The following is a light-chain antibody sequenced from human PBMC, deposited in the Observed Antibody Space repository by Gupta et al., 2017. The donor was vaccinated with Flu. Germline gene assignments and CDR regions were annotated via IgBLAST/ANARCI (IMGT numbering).Light chain of an antibody. Sequence: SYVLTQPPSVSLDPGQTARIPCGGNNIGSTSLHWYQQKPGQTPVLVVYDDSDRPSGIPERFSGSRSGDTATLSVSRVEDGDEADYYGRVWDSGARIFGGGTKLTVL. V-gene: IGLV3-21*02. J-gene: IGLJ2*01. CDR1: NIGSTS. CDR3: RVWDSGARI. CDR2: DDS.